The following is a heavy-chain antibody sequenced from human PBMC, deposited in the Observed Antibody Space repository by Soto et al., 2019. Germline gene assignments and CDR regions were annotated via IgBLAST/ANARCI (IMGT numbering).Heavy chain of an antibody. D-gene: IGHD6-13*01. J-gene: IGHJ4*02. CDR2: ITNRATGDTT. CDR1: GFSVSDHF. V-gene: IGHV3-72*01. CDR3: ASSSTQMLTD. Sequence: EVQLVESGGGLVQSGGSLRLSCTASGFSVSDHFMDWVRQTPGKGLEWLGQITNRATGDTTFYAASVKGRFTVSKDESRNSQYLQMNSLKTEDTAVYYCASSSTQMLTDWGQGTLVAVAS.